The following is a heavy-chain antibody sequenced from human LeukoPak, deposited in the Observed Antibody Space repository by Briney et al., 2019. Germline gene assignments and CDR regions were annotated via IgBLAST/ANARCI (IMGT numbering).Heavy chain of an antibody. CDR3: ARSGYYYGSGSYPLDV. V-gene: IGHV1-2*06. D-gene: IGHD3-10*01. CDR2: INPNSGGT. J-gene: IGHJ6*02. Sequence: ASVKVSCKASGYTFTGYYMHWVRQAPGQGLEWMGRINPNSGGTNYAQKFQGRVTMTRDTSISTAYMELSSLRSEDTAVYYCARSGYYYGSGSYPLDVWGQGTTVTVSS. CDR1: GYTFTGYY.